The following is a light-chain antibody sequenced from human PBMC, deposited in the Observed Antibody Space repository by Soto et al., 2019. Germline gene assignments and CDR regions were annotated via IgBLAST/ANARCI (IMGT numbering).Light chain of an antibody. Sequence: EIVLTQSPDTLAVSPGEVATLSCWASQSVSSYLAWYQQKPGQAPRLLIYDASNRATGIPARFSGSGSGTDFTLTISSLEPEDSAVYYCQQRSDRLPITFGQGTRLEIK. V-gene: IGKV3-11*01. CDR3: QQRSDRLPIT. CDR1: QSVSSY. J-gene: IGKJ5*01. CDR2: DAS.